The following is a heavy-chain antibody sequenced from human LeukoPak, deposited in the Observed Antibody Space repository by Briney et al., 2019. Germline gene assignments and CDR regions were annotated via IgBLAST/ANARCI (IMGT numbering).Heavy chain of an antibody. CDR3: ANFWRGYYIFRGVVV. CDR2: ISGSGGST. J-gene: IGHJ4*02. Sequence: GGSLRLSCAASGFTFSSYAMSWVRQAPGKGLEWVSAISGSGGSTYYADSVKGRFTISRDNSKNTLYLQMNSLRAEDTGVYYCANFWRGYYIFRGVVVWGQGPLVTVSS. V-gene: IGHV3-23*01. CDR1: GFTFSSYA. D-gene: IGHD3-3*01.